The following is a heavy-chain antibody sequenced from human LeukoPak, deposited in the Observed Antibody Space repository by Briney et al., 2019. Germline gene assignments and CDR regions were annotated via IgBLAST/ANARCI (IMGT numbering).Heavy chain of an antibody. Sequence: GESLKISCKGSGYSFTSYWIGWVRQMPGKGLEWMGIIYPGDSDTRYSPSFQGQVTISADKSISTAYLQWSSLKASDTAMYYCARRDESSIAVADQLDYWGQGTLVTVSS. CDR3: ARRDESSIAVADQLDY. D-gene: IGHD6-19*01. J-gene: IGHJ4*02. CDR1: GYSFTSYW. V-gene: IGHV5-51*01. CDR2: IYPGDSDT.